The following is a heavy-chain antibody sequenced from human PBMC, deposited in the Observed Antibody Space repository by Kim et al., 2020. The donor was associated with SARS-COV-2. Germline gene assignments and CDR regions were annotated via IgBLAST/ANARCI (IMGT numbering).Heavy chain of an antibody. J-gene: IGHJ3*02. D-gene: IGHD3-22*01. CDR3: AKAPNYYDSSGVYDAFDI. CDR1: GFTFSSYG. Sequence: GGSLRLSCAASGFTFSSYGMHWVRQAPGKGLEWVAVISYDGSNKYYADSVKGRFTISRDNSKNTLYLQMNSLRAEDTAVYYCAKAPNYYDSSGVYDAFDIWGQGTMVTVSS. CDR2: ISYDGSNK. V-gene: IGHV3-30*18.